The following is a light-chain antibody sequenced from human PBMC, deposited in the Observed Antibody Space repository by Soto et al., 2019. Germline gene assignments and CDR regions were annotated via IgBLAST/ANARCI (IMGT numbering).Light chain of an antibody. CDR3: QQYNSSSPET. CDR2: KAS. J-gene: IGKJ1*01. V-gene: IGKV1-5*03. CDR1: QSISRL. Sequence: DIQMTQSPSTLSASVGDRVTITCRASQSISRLLAWYQQKPGKAPKFLIYKASSLESGVPSRVSGSGSGTEFTLTIRSLQPENFATYYCQQYNSSSPETFGHGTKVEI.